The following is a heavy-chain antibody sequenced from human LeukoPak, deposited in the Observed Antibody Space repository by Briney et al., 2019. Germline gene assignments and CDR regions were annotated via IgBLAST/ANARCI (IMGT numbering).Heavy chain of an antibody. CDR2: IKQDGSEK. J-gene: IGHJ4*02. D-gene: IGHD4-17*01. CDR1: GFSLSSYW. Sequence: GSLRLSCAASGFSLSSYWMTWVRQAPGKGLEWVANIKQDGSEKNYVDSVKGRFTISRDNAKNSLYLQMNSLRAEDTAVYYCARRSYGDYPRAFDYWGQGTLVTVSS. V-gene: IGHV3-7*01. CDR3: ARRSYGDYPRAFDY.